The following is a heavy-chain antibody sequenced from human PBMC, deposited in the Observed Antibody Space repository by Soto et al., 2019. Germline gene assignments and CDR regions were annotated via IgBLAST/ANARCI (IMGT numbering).Heavy chain of an antibody. V-gene: IGHV3-49*03. D-gene: IGHD6-13*01. Sequence: GGSLRLSCTASGFTFGDYAMSWFRQAPGKGLEWVGFIRSKAYGGTTEYAASVKGRFTISRDDSKSIAYLQMNSLKTEDTAVYYCTRDVPSSSWPYYYYYYGMDVWGQGTTVTVSS. J-gene: IGHJ6*02. CDR3: TRDVPSSSWPYYYYYYGMDV. CDR2: IRSKAYGGTT. CDR1: GFTFGDYA.